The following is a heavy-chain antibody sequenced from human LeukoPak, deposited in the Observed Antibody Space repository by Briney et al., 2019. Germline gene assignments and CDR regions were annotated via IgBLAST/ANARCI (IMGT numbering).Heavy chain of an antibody. J-gene: IGHJ4*02. V-gene: IGHV3-13*01. Sequence: GGSLRLSCAASGLTFSDYDMHWVRQATGKGLEWVSAIGTAGDTYYTGSVKGRFTISRENAKNSLYLQMNSLRAGDTAVYYCARVAKERVGGVYYFDYWGQGTLVTVSS. CDR1: GLTFSDYD. D-gene: IGHD1-1*01. CDR2: IGTAGDT. CDR3: ARVAKERVGGVYYFDY.